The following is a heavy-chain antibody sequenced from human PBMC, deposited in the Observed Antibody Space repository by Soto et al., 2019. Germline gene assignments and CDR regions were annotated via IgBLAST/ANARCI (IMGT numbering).Heavy chain of an antibody. CDR3: TRERLTIFAVVAYYYGMDV. D-gene: IGHD3-3*02. CDR1: GFTFGDYA. Sequence: GGSLRLSCTASGFTFGDYAMSWVRQAPGKGLEWVGFIRSKAYGGTTEYAASVKGRFTISRDDSKSIAYLQMNSLKTEDTAVYYCTRERLTIFAVVAYYYGMDVWGQGTTVTVSS. CDR2: IRSKAYGGTT. V-gene: IGHV3-49*04. J-gene: IGHJ6*02.